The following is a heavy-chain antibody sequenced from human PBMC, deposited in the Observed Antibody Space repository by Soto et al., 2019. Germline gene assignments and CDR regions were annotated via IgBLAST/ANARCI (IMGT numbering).Heavy chain of an antibody. V-gene: IGHV3-30*18. CDR2: ISHDGSDK. Sequence: QVQLVESGGGVVRPGRSLRLTCAASGFTFRNYGMHWVRQAPGKGLEWVAVISHDGSDKYYADSMKGRFIISRDNSEKTLFLNINRLKPEEKAGYYLAKENPPLVHDYLGQGTLVTVSS. D-gene: IGHD2-8*02. J-gene: IGHJ4*02. CDR1: GFTFRNYG. CDR3: AKENPPLVHDY.